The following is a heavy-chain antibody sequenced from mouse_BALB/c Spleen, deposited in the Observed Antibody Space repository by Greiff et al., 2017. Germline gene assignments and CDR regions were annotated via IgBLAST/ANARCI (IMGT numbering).Heavy chain of an antibody. CDR2: IYPGGGYT. J-gene: IGHJ3*01. CDR3: ARPSSSYYGSSYWFAY. CDR1: GYTFTNYW. D-gene: IGHD1-1*01. Sequence: QVQLQQSGAELVRPGTSVKISCKASGYTFTNYWLGWVKQRPGHGLEWIGDIYPGGGYTNYNEKFKGKATLTADTSSSTAYMQLSSLTSEDSAVYFCARPSSSYYGSSYWFAYWGQGTLVTVSA. V-gene: IGHV1-63*02.